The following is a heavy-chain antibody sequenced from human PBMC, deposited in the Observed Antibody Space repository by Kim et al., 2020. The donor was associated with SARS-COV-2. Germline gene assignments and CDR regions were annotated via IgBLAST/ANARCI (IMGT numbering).Heavy chain of an antibody. CDR2: IYTSGST. D-gene: IGHD3-9*01. CDR1: GGSISSYY. J-gene: IGHJ6*02. Sequence: SETLSLTCTVSGGSISSYYWSWIRQPAGKGLEWIGGIYTSGSTNYNPSLKSRVTMSVDTSKNQFSLKLSSVTAADTAVYYCARAGILRYFDWDYYYYGMDVWGQGTTVTVSS. CDR3: ARAGILRYFDWDYYYYGMDV. V-gene: IGHV4-4*07.